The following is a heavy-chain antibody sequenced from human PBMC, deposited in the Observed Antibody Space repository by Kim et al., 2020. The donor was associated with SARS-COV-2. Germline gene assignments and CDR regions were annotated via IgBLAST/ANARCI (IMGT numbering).Heavy chain of an antibody. D-gene: IGHD1-26*01. CDR3: ARDPIGSKGLYDY. J-gene: IGHJ4*02. Sequence: YADSVKGRFTIARDNAKNSLFLQMNSLRDEDTAVYYWARDPIGSKGLYDYWGQGTLVTVSS. V-gene: IGHV3-11*05.